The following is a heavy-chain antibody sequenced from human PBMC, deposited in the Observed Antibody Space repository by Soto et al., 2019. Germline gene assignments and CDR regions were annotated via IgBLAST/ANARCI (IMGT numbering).Heavy chain of an antibody. V-gene: IGHV1-3*01. CDR2: INVGNGKI. CDR1: GSTSSSYT. CDR3: ARRLYYDSRGFEGGGMDV. Sequence: ASVQVSCKASGSTSSSYTMHSVRPAPGQSLKRMGRINVGNGKIKYSQRFQSRVTLTKDTPASPAYMGLSSPRSEDTAVYYCARRLYYDSRGFEGGGMDVWGPGTKVTVSS. J-gene: IGHJ6*02. D-gene: IGHD3-22*01.